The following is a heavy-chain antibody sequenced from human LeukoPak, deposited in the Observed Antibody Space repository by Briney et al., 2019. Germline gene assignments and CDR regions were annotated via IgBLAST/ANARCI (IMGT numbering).Heavy chain of an antibody. J-gene: IGHJ3*01. D-gene: IGHD3-22*01. CDR2: MTSSRYI. CDR3: TRDQFFDYDNDDAFDV. V-gene: IGHV3-21*04. CDR1: GFSLKTYN. Sequence: GGSLRLSCAASGFSLKTYNMNWVRQAPGKGLEWVSSMTSSRYIYYADSVKGRFTISRDDANNLVFLQMHSLRAEDTAIYYCTRDQFFDYDNDDAFDVWGQGTKVIVSS.